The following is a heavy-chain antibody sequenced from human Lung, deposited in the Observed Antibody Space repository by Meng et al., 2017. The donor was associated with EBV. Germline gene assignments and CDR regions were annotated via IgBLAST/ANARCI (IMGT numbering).Heavy chain of an antibody. CDR3: ARESYYDSSGYYWFDP. Sequence: QVQLVQAGAEVKKPGASVKVSCKASGYTFTSYGISWVRQAPGHGLEWMGWISAYNGNTNYAQKLQGRVTMTTDTSTSTAYMELRSLRSDDTAVYYCARESYYDSSGYYWFDPWGQGTLVTVSS. J-gene: IGHJ5*02. V-gene: IGHV1-18*01. CDR1: GYTFTSYG. D-gene: IGHD3-22*01. CDR2: ISAYNGNT.